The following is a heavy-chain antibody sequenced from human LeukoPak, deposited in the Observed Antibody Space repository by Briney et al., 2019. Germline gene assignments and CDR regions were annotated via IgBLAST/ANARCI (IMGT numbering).Heavy chain of an antibody. CDR3: ARGRRGGFGSVNYYGSGSPNWFDP. CDR2: IYHSGNT. CDR1: GGSISSTNW. V-gene: IGHV4-4*02. J-gene: IGHJ5*02. D-gene: IGHD3-10*01. Sequence: SGTLSLTCAVSGGSISSTNWWSWVRQPPGKGLEWIGEIYHSGNTNYNPSLTSRVTISVDNSNNQFSLKLSSVTAADTAVYYCARGRRGGFGSVNYYGSGSPNWFDPWGQGTLVTVSS.